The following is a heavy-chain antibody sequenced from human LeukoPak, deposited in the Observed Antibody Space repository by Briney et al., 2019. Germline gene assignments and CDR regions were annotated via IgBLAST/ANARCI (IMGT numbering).Heavy chain of an antibody. D-gene: IGHD2-2*01. Sequence: GGSLRLSCAASGFTVSSNYMSWVRQAPGEGLEWVSVIYSGGSTYYADSVKGRFTISRDNSKNTLYLQMNSLRAEDTAVYYCARVGIVVVPAAQRSLDYWGQGTLVTVSS. J-gene: IGHJ4*02. V-gene: IGHV3-53*01. CDR1: GFTVSSNY. CDR3: ARVGIVVVPAAQRSLDY. CDR2: IYSGGST.